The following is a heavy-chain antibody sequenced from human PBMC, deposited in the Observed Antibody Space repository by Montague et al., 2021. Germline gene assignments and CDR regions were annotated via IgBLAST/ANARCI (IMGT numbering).Heavy chain of an antibody. CDR2: ITLDGSST. CDR3: ARNLASAAPGAFDI. Sequence: SLRLSCAASGFSFSSYWMHWVRQAPGKGLLLVSRITLDGSSTTFADSVKGRFTTSRDNAKATLYLQMNSLRVEDTAVYYCARNLASAAPGAFDIWGQGTMVAVSS. CDR1: GFSFSSYW. V-gene: IGHV3-74*01. J-gene: IGHJ3*02. D-gene: IGHD6-13*01.